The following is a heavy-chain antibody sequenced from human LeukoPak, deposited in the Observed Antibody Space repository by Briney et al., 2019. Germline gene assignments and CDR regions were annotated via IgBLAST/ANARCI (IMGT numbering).Heavy chain of an antibody. J-gene: IGHJ4*02. CDR3: AKDHRQLVPGGLYYFDH. CDR2: ISGSGGST. Sequence: GGSLRLSCAASGFTFSSYAMSWVRQAPGKGLEWVSAISGSGGSTYYADSVKGRFTISRDNSKNTLYLQMNSLRAEDTAVYYCAKDHRQLVPGGLYYFDHWGQGTLVTVSS. V-gene: IGHV3-23*01. D-gene: IGHD6-13*01. CDR1: GFTFSSYA.